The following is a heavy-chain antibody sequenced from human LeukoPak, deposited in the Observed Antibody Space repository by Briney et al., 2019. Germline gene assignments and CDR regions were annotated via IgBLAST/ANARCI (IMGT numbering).Heavy chain of an antibody. D-gene: IGHD5-24*01. CDR1: GGSFSGYY. CDR3: ARHRSGWLQSSFDY. Sequence: SETLSLTCAVYGGSFSGYYWSWIRQPPGKGLECLGSIYYNGRTYYNPSLKSRVSISVDTSKNQFSLKLSSVTAADTAVYYCARHRSGWLQSSFDYWGQGTLVTVSS. J-gene: IGHJ4*02. CDR2: IYYNGRT. V-gene: IGHV4-34*01.